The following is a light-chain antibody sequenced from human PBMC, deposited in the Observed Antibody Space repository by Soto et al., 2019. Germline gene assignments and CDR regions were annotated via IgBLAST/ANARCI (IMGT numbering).Light chain of an antibody. Sequence: QSALTQPPSVSGAPGQRVTISCTGRSSNIGAYYDVHWYQQLPGTAPKLLIHGNNNRPSGVPDRFSGSKSGTSASLAITGLRAEDEADYYCQSYDSSLSGHVFGTGTKVTVL. J-gene: IGLJ1*01. CDR1: SSNIGAYYD. CDR3: QSYDSSLSGHV. CDR2: GNN. V-gene: IGLV1-40*01.